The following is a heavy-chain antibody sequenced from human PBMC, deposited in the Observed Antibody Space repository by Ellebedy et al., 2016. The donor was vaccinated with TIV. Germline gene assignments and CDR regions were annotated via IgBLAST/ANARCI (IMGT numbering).Heavy chain of an antibody. V-gene: IGHV4-59*01. CDR2: IYYSGST. J-gene: IGHJ4*02. D-gene: IGHD1-26*01. CDR1: GGSISSYY. Sequence: MPSEPLSLTCTVPGGSISSYYGNRLRQPPGKGLEWIGYIYYSGSTKYNPSLKSRVTISVDKSKNQFSLKLSSVTAADTAVYYCARSGWERTRLDDWGQGTLVTVSS. CDR3: ARSGWERTRLDD.